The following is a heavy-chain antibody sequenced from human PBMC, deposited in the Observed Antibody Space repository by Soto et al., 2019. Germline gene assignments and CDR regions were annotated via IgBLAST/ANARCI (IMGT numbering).Heavy chain of an antibody. J-gene: IGHJ4*02. D-gene: IGHD3-10*01. CDR3: ARAVPWFGKSYFDY. CDR2: ISGSGGST. CDR1: GFTFSSYA. Sequence: GGSLRLSCAASGFTFSSYAMSWVRQAPGKGLEWVSAISGSGGSTHYADSVKGRFTISRDNSKNTLYLQMNSLRAEDTAVYYCARAVPWFGKSYFDYWGQGTLVTVS. V-gene: IGHV3-23*01.